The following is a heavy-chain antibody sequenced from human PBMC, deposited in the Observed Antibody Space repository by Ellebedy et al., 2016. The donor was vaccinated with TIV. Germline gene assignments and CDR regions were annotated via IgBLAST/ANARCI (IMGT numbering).Heavy chain of an antibody. CDR2: IYSGSTT. CDR3: MRRWS. V-gene: IGHV3-66*04. CDR1: GFTFATYW. Sequence: GESLKISCAASGFTFATYWMNWVRQAPGKGLEWVSLIYSGSTTYYADSVKGRFTISRDSSKNTLYLQMNSLGSEDSAVYYCMRRWSWGQGTLVTVSS. J-gene: IGHJ4*02. D-gene: IGHD2-15*01.